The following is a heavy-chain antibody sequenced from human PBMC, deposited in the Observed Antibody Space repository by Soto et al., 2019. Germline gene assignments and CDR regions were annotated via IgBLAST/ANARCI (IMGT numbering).Heavy chain of an antibody. CDR2: INPNSGGT. Sequence: QVQLVQSGAEVKKPGASVKVSCKASGYTFTGYYMHWVRQAPGQGLEWMGWINPNSGGTNYAQKFQGRVTRTRDTSISTAYMELSRLRSDDTAVYDLAIGFDARRGAFDIWGQGTMVTVSS. D-gene: IGHD3-10*01. CDR3: AIGFDARRGAFDI. V-gene: IGHV1-2*02. CDR1: GYTFTGYY. J-gene: IGHJ3*02.